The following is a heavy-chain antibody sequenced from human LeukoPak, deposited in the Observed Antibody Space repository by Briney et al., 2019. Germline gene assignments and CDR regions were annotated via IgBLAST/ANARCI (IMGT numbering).Heavy chain of an antibody. J-gene: IGHJ4*02. D-gene: IGHD4-17*01. V-gene: IGHV3-48*01. CDR2: ISSSSSTI. Sequence: GGSVRLSCAASGFTFSSYSMNWVRQAPGKGLEWVSYISSSSSTIYFADSVKGRFTISRDTAKNSLYLQMNSLRAEDTAVYYCARGHYGDYVPFDYWGRGTLVTVSS. CDR3: ARGHYGDYVPFDY. CDR1: GFTFSSYS.